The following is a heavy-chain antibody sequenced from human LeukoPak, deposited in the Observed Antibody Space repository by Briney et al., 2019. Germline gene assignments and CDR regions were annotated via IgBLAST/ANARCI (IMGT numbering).Heavy chain of an antibody. CDR1: GGTFSSYA. CDR2: IIPIFGTA. CDR3: ARAGYCSSTTCYHDFDP. D-gene: IGHD2-2*01. J-gene: IGHJ5*02. V-gene: IGHV1-69*13. Sequence: PVKVSCKASGGTFSSYAISWVRQAPGQGLEWMGGIIPIFGTANYAQKFQGRVTITADEFTSTAYMELSSLRSEDTAVYYCARAGYCSSTTCYHDFDPWGQGTLVTVSS.